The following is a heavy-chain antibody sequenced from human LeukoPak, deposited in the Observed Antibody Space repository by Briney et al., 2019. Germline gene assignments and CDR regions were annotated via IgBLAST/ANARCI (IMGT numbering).Heavy chain of an antibody. CDR1: GYTFTSYD. CDR3: ASSFRGVVSFDY. J-gene: IGHJ4*02. Sequence: ASVKVSCKASGYTFTSYDINWVRQATGQGLEWMGWMNPNSGNTGYAQKFQGRVTMTRNTSISTAYMELSSLRSEDTAVYYCASSFRGVVSFDYWGQGTLVTVSS. CDR2: MNPNSGNT. D-gene: IGHD3-3*01. V-gene: IGHV1-8*01.